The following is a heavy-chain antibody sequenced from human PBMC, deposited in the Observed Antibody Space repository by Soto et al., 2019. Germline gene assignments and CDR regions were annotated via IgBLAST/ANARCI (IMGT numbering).Heavy chain of an antibody. Sequence: VQLQQWGEGLWKLSETLSLTCAVYGGSFSGYYWSWLRQPPGKGLEWIGEINHSGSTNYNPSLKSRATISVDTSKNQFSLQLSSVTAADTAVYYCARQLELRHYYSSGMDVWGQGTTVTVSS. CDR3: ARQLELRHYYSSGMDV. CDR2: INHSGST. J-gene: IGHJ6*02. D-gene: IGHD1-7*01. V-gene: IGHV4-34*01. CDR1: GGSFSGYY.